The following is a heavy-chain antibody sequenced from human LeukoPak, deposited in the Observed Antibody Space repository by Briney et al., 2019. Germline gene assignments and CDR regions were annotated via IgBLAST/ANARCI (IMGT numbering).Heavy chain of an antibody. CDR2: IYHSGST. CDR1: GDSISSSYW. Sequence: SETLSLTCAVSGDSISSSYWWSWVRQPPGKGLEWIGEIYHSGSTNYNPSLKSRVTISLATSKNQFSLKLSSVTAADTAVYYCARNNWGQRNFDYWGQGTLVTVSS. CDR3: ARNNWGQRNFDY. D-gene: IGHD7-27*01. J-gene: IGHJ4*02. V-gene: IGHV4-4*02.